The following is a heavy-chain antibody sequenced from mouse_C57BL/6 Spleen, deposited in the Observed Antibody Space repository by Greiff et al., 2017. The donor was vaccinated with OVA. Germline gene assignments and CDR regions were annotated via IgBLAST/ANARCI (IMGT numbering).Heavy chain of an antibody. D-gene: IGHD3-2*02. CDR2: IYPGGGYT. V-gene: IGHV1-63*01. CDR3: ARCSSGYVGDY. Sequence: QVHVKQSGAELVRPGTSVKMSCKASGYTFTNYWIGWAKQRPGHGLEWIGDIYPGGGYTNYNEKFKGKATLTADKSSSTAYMQFSSLTSEDSAIYYCARCSSGYVGDYWGQGTTLTVSS. J-gene: IGHJ2*01. CDR1: GYTFTNYW.